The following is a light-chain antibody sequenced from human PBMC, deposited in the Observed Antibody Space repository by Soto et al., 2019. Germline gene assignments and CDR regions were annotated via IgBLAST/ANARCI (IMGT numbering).Light chain of an antibody. CDR1: QNILYSSNNKNY. Sequence: DIVMTQSPDSLAGSLGERATINCKSSQNILYSSNNKNYLAWYQQRPGQPPKLLIYWASTRESGVPDRFSGSGSGTDFTLTISSLQAEDVAVYHCQQYYTSPTWTFGQGTKVEIK. J-gene: IGKJ1*01. CDR3: QQYYTSPTWT. V-gene: IGKV4-1*01. CDR2: WAS.